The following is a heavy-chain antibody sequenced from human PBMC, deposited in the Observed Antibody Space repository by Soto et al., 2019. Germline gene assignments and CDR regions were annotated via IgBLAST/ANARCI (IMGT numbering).Heavy chain of an antibody. V-gene: IGHV3-74*03. CDR2: INSDGSST. D-gene: IGHD3-10*01. Sequence: EVQLVESGGCLVQPGGSLRLSCAASGFIFSGDWMHWVRRAPGKGLVWVSRINSDGSSTTYADSVKGRFTISRDNAKNTMYLQMNSLRAEDTAVYYCARLLGGSGSFLDYWGQGTLVTVS. CDR1: GFIFSGDW. CDR3: ARLLGGSGSFLDY. J-gene: IGHJ4*02.